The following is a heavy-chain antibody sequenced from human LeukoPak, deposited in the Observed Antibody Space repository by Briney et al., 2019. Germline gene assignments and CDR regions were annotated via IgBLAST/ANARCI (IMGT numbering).Heavy chain of an antibody. D-gene: IGHD2-2*01. Sequence: SETLSLTCTVSGGSISSYYWSWIRQPAGKGLEWLGRIYTSGSTNYNPSLKSRVTMSVDTSKNQFSLKLSSVTAADTAVYYCASQDIVVVPAAPFDYWGQGTLVTVSS. CDR2: IYTSGST. CDR3: ASQDIVVVPAAPFDY. J-gene: IGHJ4*02. V-gene: IGHV4-4*07. CDR1: GGSISSYY.